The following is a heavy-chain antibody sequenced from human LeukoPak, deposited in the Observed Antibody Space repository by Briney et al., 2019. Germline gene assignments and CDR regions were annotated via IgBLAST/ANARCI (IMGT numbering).Heavy chain of an antibody. D-gene: IGHD2-2*02. Sequence: ASVTVSCKASGGTFSSYAISWVRQAPGQGLEWMGGIIPIFGTANYAQKFQGRVTITTDESTSTAYMELSSLRSEDTAVYYCARGTMTGKIWGCSSTSCYTQFDYWGQGTLVTVSS. CDR3: ARGTMTGKIWGCSSTSCYTQFDY. CDR1: GGTFSSYA. J-gene: IGHJ4*02. V-gene: IGHV1-69*05. CDR2: IIPIFGTA.